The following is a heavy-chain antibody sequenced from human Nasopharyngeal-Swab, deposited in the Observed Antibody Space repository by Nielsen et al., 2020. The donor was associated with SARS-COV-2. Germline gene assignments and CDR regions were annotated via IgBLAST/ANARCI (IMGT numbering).Heavy chain of an antibody. D-gene: IGHD1-20*01. CDR1: GGSICSYY. CDR3: ARDNRPPPYNWNDGWFDP. J-gene: IGHJ5*02. Sequence: SETLSLTCTVSGGSICSYYWSWIRQPPGKGLEWIGYIYYSGSTNYNPSLKSRVTISVDTSKNQFSLKLSSVTAADTAVYYCARDNRPPPYNWNDGWFDPWGQGTLVTVSS. V-gene: IGHV4-59*01. CDR2: IYYSGST.